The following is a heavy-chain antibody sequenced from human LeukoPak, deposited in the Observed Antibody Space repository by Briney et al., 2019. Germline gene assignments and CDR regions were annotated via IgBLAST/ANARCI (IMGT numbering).Heavy chain of an antibody. D-gene: IGHD3-10*01. Sequence: SVTVSYKACGYTFNNYGIIGLRQAPAQEVEGMGWISAYNGNTNYQQKLQGRVTMTTDTSTSTAYMALRSLRSDDTAVYYCARRSMVRGLGYYGMDVWGKGTTVTVSS. CDR1: GYTFNNYG. J-gene: IGHJ6*04. V-gene: IGHV1-18*04. CDR2: ISAYNGNT. CDR3: ARRSMVRGLGYYGMDV.